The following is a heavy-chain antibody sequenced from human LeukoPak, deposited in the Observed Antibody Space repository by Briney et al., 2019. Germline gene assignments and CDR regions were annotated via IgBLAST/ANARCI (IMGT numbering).Heavy chain of an antibody. CDR3: AHRPWIFGLVSQAFDY. CDR1: GFSLSTRGVG. Sequence: SGPTLVKPTQTLTLTCTFSGFSLSTRGVGVGWIRQPPGKALEWLALIYCDGDKRYSPSLKSRLTITKDTSKNQVVLTMTNMDPVDTATYYCAHRPWIFGLVSQAFDYWGQGTLVTVSS. J-gene: IGHJ4*02. CDR2: IYCDGDK. D-gene: IGHD3-3*01. V-gene: IGHV2-5*02.